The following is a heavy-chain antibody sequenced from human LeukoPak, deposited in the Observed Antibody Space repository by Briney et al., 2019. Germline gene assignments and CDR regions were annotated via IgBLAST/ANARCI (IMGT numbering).Heavy chain of an antibody. CDR2: ITSSGDST. CDR3: ARGYSSTWTFFDY. CDR1: GFTFSSYA. D-gene: IGHD6-13*01. V-gene: IGHV3-64*01. J-gene: IGHJ4*02. Sequence: GGSLRLSCAASGFTFSSYAMSWVRQAPGKGLEYVSAITSSGDSTYYANSVKDRFTISRDNSKNTLYLQMGSLRAEDMAVYYCARGYSSTWTFFDYWGQGTLVTVSS.